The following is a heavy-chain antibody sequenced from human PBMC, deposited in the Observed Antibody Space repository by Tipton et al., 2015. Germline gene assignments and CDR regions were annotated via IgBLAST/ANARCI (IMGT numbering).Heavy chain of an antibody. J-gene: IGHJ5*02. CDR3: ARDSSSAGNWFDP. CDR2: IVPIVNIT. Sequence: QVQLVQSGAEVKKPGSSVKVSCKASGGTFSTYAITWVRQAPGQGLDWMGGIVPIVNITNYAHKFLGRVTLTADESTSTAYMELSRLTSEDTAVYYCARDSSSAGNWFDPWGQGTLVTVSS. CDR1: GGTFSTYA. D-gene: IGHD2-2*01. V-gene: IGHV1-69*01.